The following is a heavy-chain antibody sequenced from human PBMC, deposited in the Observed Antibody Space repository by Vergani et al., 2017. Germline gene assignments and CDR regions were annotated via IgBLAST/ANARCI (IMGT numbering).Heavy chain of an antibody. J-gene: IGHJ4*02. CDR1: GYTFTSYD. Sequence: QVQLVQSGAEVKKPGASVKVSCKASGYTFTSYDIIWVRQATGQGLEWMGWMNPNSGNTGYAQKFQGRVTMTRNTSISTAYMELSSLRSEDTAVYYCARAQYCSSTSCMYYYDSSPRYTSGYWGQGTLVTVSS. D-gene: IGHD2-2*01. CDR2: MNPNSGNT. CDR3: ARAQYCSSTSCMYYYDSSPRYTSGY. V-gene: IGHV1-8*01.